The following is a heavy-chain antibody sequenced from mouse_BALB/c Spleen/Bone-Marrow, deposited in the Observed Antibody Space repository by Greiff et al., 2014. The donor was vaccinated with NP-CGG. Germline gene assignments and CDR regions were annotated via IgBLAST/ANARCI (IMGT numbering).Heavy chain of an antibody. CDR3: ARGSYYEGAMDY. Sequence: VNVVESGPGLVAPSQSLSITCTVSGFSLTSYGVHWVRQPPEKVLEWLGVIWAGGSTNYNSALMSRLSISKDNSKSQVFLKMNSLQTDDTAMYYCARGSYYEGAMDYWGQGTSVTVSS. CDR2: IWAGGST. V-gene: IGHV2-9*02. D-gene: IGHD1-1*01. J-gene: IGHJ4*01. CDR1: GFSLTSYG.